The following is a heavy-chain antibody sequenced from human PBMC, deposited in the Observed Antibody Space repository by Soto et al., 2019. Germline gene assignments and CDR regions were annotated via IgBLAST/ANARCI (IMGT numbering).Heavy chain of an antibody. CDR2: IYWDDDK. D-gene: IGHD2-15*01. V-gene: IGHV2-5*02. CDR1: GFSLSTSGVG. J-gene: IGHJ6*02. CDR3: AYLPCSGGSCYWFSFSGMDV. Sequence: QITLKESGPTLVKPTQTLTLTCTFSGFSLSTSGVGVAWIRQPPGKALEWLALIYWDDDKRYRPSLESRLAITKDTAKNRAVLTMANMDSVDTATYYCAYLPCSGGSCYWFSFSGMDVWGQGTTVTVSS.